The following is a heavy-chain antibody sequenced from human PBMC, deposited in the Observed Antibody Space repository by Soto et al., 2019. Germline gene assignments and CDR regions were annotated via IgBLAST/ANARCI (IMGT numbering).Heavy chain of an antibody. CDR3: ARGPRYCSSSTCFAGVTWFDP. CDR1: GYIFTSYG. Sequence: ASVKVSCKASGYIFTSYGISWVRQAPGRGLELMGWISGFNGNTNYAQNVQGRVSMTTDKSTNTAYMELRSLTSDDTAVYYCARGPRYCSSSTCFAGVTWFDPWGQGTPVTVSS. J-gene: IGHJ5*02. D-gene: IGHD2-15*01. V-gene: IGHV1-18*04. CDR2: ISGFNGNT.